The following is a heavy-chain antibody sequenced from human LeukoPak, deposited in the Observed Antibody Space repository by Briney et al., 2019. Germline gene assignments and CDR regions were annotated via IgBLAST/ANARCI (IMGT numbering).Heavy chain of an antibody. D-gene: IGHD3-10*01. V-gene: IGHV3-53*01. Sequence: GGSLRLSCAASGFTVSINYMSWVRQAPGKGLEWVSVIYSGGSTYYADSVKGRFTIFRDNSKNTPYLQMNSLRAEDTAVYYCARARLLWFGKIDWGQGTLVTVSS. J-gene: IGHJ4*02. CDR3: ARARLLWFGKID. CDR2: IYSGGST. CDR1: GFTVSINY.